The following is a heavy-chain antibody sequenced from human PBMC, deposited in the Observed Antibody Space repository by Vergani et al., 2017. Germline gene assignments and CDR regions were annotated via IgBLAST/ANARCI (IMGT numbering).Heavy chain of an antibody. V-gene: IGHV4-61*02. CDR1: GGSISSGSYY. Sequence: QVQLQESGPGLVKPSQTLSLTCTVSGGSISSGSYYWSWIRQPAGKGLEWIGRIYTSGSTNYNPSLKSRFTISVDTSKNQFSLKLSSVTAADTAVYYCATYGRGADYWGQGTLVTVSS. CDR3: ATYGRGADY. CDR2: IYTSGST. J-gene: IGHJ4*02. D-gene: IGHD3-10*01.